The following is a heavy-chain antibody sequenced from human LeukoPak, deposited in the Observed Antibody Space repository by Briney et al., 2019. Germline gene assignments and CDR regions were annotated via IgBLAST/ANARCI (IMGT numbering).Heavy chain of an antibody. Sequence: SETLSLTCTVSGGSISSSSYYWGWIRQPPGKGLEWIGSIYYSGSTYYNPSLKSRVTISVDTSKNQFSLKLSSVTAADTAVYYCARLSGGDGHNLGPENFDYWGQGTLVTVSS. J-gene: IGHJ4*02. CDR2: IYYSGST. V-gene: IGHV4-39*01. D-gene: IGHD5-24*01. CDR1: GGSISSSSYY. CDR3: ARLSGGDGHNLGPENFDY.